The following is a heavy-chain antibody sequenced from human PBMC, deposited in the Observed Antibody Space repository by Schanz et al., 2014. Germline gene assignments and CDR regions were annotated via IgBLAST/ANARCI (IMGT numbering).Heavy chain of an antibody. D-gene: IGHD6-19*01. CDR3: ARGGYSSGWYDRDIAHFDY. V-gene: IGHV1-18*04. J-gene: IGHJ4*02. Sequence: QVQLVQSGDEVKKPGASVKVSCKASGYTFTSDSMHWVRQAPGQGLEWMGWISPYNGNTNYAQKLQGRVTMTTDTSTSTAYMELRSLRSDDTAVYYCARGGYSSGWYDRDIAHFDYWGQGTLVTVSS. CDR2: ISPYNGNT. CDR1: GYTFTSDS.